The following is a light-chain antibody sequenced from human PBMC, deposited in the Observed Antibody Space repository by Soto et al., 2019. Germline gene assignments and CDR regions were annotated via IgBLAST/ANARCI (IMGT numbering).Light chain of an antibody. J-gene: IGLJ2*01. CDR1: ASDVGAYNY. Sequence: QSALTQPASVSGSPGQSITISCTGTASDVGAYNYVSWYQQHPGKVPKVIIYGVINRPSGVSSRFSASKSGNTASLTISGLQAEDEADDYCSSYTSTDTHVVFGGGTKLTVL. V-gene: IGLV2-14*01. CDR2: GVI. CDR3: SSYTSTDTHVV.